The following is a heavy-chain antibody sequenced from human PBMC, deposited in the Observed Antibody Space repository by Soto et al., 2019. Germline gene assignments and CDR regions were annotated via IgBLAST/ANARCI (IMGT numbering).Heavy chain of an antibody. V-gene: IGHV5-51*01. CDR3: ARDLEFGGNSHTFEV. CDR1: GYSFNSYW. D-gene: IGHD2-21*02. CDR2: IYPSNADT. Sequence: GESLKISCKVSGYSFNSYWIAWVRQRPGKGLEGMGIIYPSNADTKYSPSFQGQVTISADESSSTAYLQWSGLKASDTAVYFCARDLEFGGNSHTFEVWGQGTMVPVSS. J-gene: IGHJ3*01.